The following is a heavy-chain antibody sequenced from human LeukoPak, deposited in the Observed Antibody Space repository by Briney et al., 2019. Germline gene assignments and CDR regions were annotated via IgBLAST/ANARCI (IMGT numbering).Heavy chain of an antibody. J-gene: IGHJ6*02. CDR2: ISGSGGTT. CDR1: GFIVSNNY. Sequence: PGGSLRLSCAASGFIVSNNYMNWVRQAPGKGLEWVSVISGSGGTTYYADSVKGRFTISRDSSKNTLYLQMYSLRAEDTAVYYCAKVSGGGLYYDGMDVWGQGTTVTVSS. D-gene: IGHD1-14*01. V-gene: IGHV3-23*01. CDR3: AKVSGGGLYYDGMDV.